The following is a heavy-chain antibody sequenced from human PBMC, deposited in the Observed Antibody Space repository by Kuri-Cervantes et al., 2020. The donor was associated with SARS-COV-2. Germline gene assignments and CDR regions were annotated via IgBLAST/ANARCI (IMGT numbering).Heavy chain of an antibody. V-gene: IGHV1-69*10. D-gene: IGHD2-21*01. J-gene: IGHJ4*02. CDR2: IIPILGTP. Sequence: SVKVSCKASGGTFSSYAVSWVRRAPGQGLEWMGGIIPILGTPNYAQKFQGRVTMTRDTSTSTVYMELSSLTSEDTAIYYCYCAPKEGFDSWGQGALVTVSS. CDR3: YCAPKEGFDS. CDR1: GGTFSSYA.